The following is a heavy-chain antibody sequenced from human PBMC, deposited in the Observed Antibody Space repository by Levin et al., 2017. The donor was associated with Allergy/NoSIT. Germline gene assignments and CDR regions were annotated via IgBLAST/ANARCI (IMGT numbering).Heavy chain of an antibody. J-gene: IGHJ6*02. Sequence: WASVKVSCKASGYTFTSYYMHWVRQAPGQGLEWMGIINPSGGSATYAQKFQGRVTMTRDTSTSTVYMELSSLRSEDTAVYYCARRGSSYGNYYGMDVWGQGTTVTVSS. V-gene: IGHV1-46*01. CDR2: INPSGGSA. D-gene: IGHD5-18*01. CDR3: ARRGSSYGNYYGMDV. CDR1: GYTFTSYY.